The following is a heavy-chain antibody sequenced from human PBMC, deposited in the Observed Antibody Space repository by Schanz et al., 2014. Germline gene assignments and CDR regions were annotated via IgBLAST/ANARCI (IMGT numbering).Heavy chain of an antibody. D-gene: IGHD5-12*01. Sequence: QLQLQESGPGLVKPSETLSLTCTVSGVSISRSNWWGWIRQPPGKGLEFIGYIYYSGNTYYNPSRKSRVTKSVDTSKNQFSLKLTSVAAVDTAIYYCARGDISGYNGGLMDTWGQGTLVTVSS. CDR3: ARGDISGYNGGLMDT. CDR2: IYYSGNT. CDR1: GVSISRSNW. V-gene: IGHV4-28*03. J-gene: IGHJ5*02.